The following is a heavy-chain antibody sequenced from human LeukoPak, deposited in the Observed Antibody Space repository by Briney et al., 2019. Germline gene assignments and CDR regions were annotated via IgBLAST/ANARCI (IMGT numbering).Heavy chain of an antibody. CDR2: IIHSGSP. Sequence: PSETLSLTCAVYGGSFSGYYWSWIRQPPGEGLEWIGEIIHSGSPNYNPSLKSRVTMSIDTSKNQFSLNLSSVTAADTAVYYCARRHYEILSGYPSWGQGILVTVSS. CDR3: ARRHYEILSGYPS. CDR1: GGSFSGYY. V-gene: IGHV4-34*12. D-gene: IGHD3-9*01. J-gene: IGHJ4*02.